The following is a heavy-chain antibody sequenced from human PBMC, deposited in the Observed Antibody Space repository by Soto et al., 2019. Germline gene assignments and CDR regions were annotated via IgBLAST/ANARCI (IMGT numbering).Heavy chain of an antibody. CDR2: ISTSGRT. CDR3: ARARQYYACALDP. D-gene: IGHD3-16*01. CDR1: GDSISRGEYY. J-gene: IGHJ5*02. V-gene: IGHV4-31*03. Sequence: QVQLQESGPGLVKPSQTLSLTCTVSGDSISRGEYYWTWIRQHPGTGLEWIGYISTSGRTYYNPSLKSRLTISLDTSENQFSLELTSVTAADTAIYYCARARQYYACALDPWGQGTLVTVSS.